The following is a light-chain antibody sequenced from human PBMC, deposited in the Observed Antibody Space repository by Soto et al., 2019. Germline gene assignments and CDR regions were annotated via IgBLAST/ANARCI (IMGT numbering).Light chain of an antibody. CDR3: LQDYIYPYT. J-gene: IGKJ2*01. Sequence: AIQMTQSPSSLSVSVGDRITITSRASQDIRNVLGWYQQKPGKAPKLLIYGTSNLQSGVPSRFSGSGSGTDFTLTISSLQPEDFATYYCLQDYIYPYTFGQGTKLEIK. CDR2: GTS. CDR1: QDIRNV. V-gene: IGKV1-6*01.